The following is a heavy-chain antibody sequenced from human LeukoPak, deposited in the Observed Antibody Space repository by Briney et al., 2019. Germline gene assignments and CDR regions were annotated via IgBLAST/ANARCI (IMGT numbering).Heavy chain of an antibody. CDR2: ISAYNGNT. Sequence: ASVTLSCKASGYTFTSYGISWVRQAPGQGPEWMGWISAYNGNTNYAQKLQGRVTMTTDTSTSTAYMELRSLRSDDTAVYYCARAVLLRGWFDPWGQGTLVTVSS. CDR3: ARAVLLRGWFDP. J-gene: IGHJ5*02. V-gene: IGHV1-18*01. D-gene: IGHD2-21*01. CDR1: GYTFTSYG.